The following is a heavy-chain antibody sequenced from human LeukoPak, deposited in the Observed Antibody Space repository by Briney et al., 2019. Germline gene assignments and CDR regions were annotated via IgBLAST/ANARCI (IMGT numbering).Heavy chain of an antibody. V-gene: IGHV3-48*03. Sequence: PGGSLRLSCAASGFTFSSYEMNWVRQAPGKGLEWVSYISSSGSTIYYADSVKGRFTISRDNAKNSLYLQMNSLRAEDTAVYYCARNPAVLLAAARVVFDYWGQGTLVTVSS. J-gene: IGHJ4*02. CDR1: GFTFSSYE. CDR3: ARNPAVLLAAARVVFDY. D-gene: IGHD6-13*01. CDR2: ISSSGSTI.